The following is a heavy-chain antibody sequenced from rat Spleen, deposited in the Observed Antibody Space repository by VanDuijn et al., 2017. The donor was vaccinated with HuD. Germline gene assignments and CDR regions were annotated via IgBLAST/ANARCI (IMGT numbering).Heavy chain of an antibody. CDR3: TREYNDGSSLGGWFAF. V-gene: IGHV2-45*01. CDR1: GFSLSNYS. Sequence: QVQLMESGPGLVQPSETLSLTCTVSGFSLSNYSVHWVRQPPGKGLEWMGLMWSGGGTAYNSALKSRLSISRDTSKSQVFLKMNSLQTEDTATYYCTREYNDGSSLGGWFAFWGQGTLVTVSS. CDR2: MWSGGGT. J-gene: IGHJ3*01. D-gene: IGHD1-12*02.